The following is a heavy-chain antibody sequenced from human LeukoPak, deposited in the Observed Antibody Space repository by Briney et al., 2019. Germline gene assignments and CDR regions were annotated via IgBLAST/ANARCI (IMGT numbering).Heavy chain of an antibody. D-gene: IGHD2-2*01. CDR3: ARDQEYPTSFDP. CDR1: GFTFSSYW. V-gene: IGHV3-7*01. Sequence: GGSLRLSCAASGFTFSSYWMSRVRQAPGKGLEWVANIKQDGSEKYYVGSVKGRFTISRDNAKNSLYLQMNSLRAEDTAVYYCARDQEYPTSFDPWGQGTLVTVSS. CDR2: IKQDGSEK. J-gene: IGHJ5*02.